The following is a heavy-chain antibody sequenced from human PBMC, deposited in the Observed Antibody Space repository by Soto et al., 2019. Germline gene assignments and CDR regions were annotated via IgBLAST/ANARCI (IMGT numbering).Heavy chain of an antibody. D-gene: IGHD3-10*01. CDR1: GGPLTTYY. CDR3: ARDRNYGGADY. Sequence: PSETLSLTCTVSGGPLTTYYWSWIRQPPGKGLEWIGYIYDSGSTKYNPSLKSRVTMSVDTSKNQFSLNLSSVTAADTAAYYCARDRNYGGADYWGQGTLVTVS. CDR2: IYDSGST. V-gene: IGHV4-59*01. J-gene: IGHJ4*02.